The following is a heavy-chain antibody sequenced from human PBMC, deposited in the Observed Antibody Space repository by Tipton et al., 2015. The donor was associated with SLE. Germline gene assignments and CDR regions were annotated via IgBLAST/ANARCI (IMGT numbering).Heavy chain of an antibody. Sequence: SLRLSCAASGFTFSSYAMHWVRQAPGKGLEWVGVISYDGSNKYYADSVKGRFTISRDNSKNTLYLQMNSLRAEDTAVYYCAKDEGYYDSSGYSHFDYWGQGALVTVSS. CDR3: AKDEGYYDSSGYSHFDY. CDR1: GFTFSSYA. D-gene: IGHD3-22*01. J-gene: IGHJ4*02. V-gene: IGHV3-30*04. CDR2: ISYDGSNK.